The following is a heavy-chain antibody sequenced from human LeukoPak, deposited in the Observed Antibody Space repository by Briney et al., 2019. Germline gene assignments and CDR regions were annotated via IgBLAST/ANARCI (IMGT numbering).Heavy chain of an antibody. J-gene: IGHJ6*04. V-gene: IGHV3-13*01. CDR2: IGTAGDI. CDR3: AELGITMIGGV. D-gene: IGHD3-10*02. CDR1: GFTFSNYD. Sequence: GGSLRLSCAASGFTFSNYDMHWVRQATGKGLEWVSGIGTAGDIYYPGSVKGRFTISRENAKNSLYLQMNSLRAGDTAVYYCAELGITMIGGVWGKGTTVTISS.